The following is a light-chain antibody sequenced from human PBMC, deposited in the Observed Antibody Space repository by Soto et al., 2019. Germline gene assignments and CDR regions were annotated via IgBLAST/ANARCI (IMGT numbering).Light chain of an antibody. CDR3: QSYDSVYVV. Sequence: NFMLTQPHSVSESPGKTVTISCTRSSGSIASNYVQWYQQRPGSAPTTVIYEDNQRPSGVPDRFSGSIDSSSNSASLTISGLKTEDEADYYCQSYDSVYVVFGGGTKLTAL. CDR2: EDN. CDR1: SGSIASNY. J-gene: IGLJ2*01. V-gene: IGLV6-57*03.